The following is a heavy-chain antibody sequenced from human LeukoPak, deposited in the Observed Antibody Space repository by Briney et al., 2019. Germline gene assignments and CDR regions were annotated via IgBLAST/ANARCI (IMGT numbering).Heavy chain of an antibody. Sequence: SVKVSCKASGGTFSSYAISWVRQAPGQGLEWMGGIIPIFNTANYAQKFQGRVTMTEDTSTDTAYMELSSLRSEDTAVYYCATVYYYGSGSFDYWGQGTLVTVSS. CDR1: GGTFSSYA. CDR2: IIPIFNTA. CDR3: ATVYYYGSGSFDY. J-gene: IGHJ4*02. D-gene: IGHD3-10*01. V-gene: IGHV1-69*06.